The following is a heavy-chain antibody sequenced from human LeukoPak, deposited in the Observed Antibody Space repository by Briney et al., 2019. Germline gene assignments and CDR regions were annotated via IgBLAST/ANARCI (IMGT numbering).Heavy chain of an antibody. CDR3: ARVEGQGVYNWFDP. CDR1: GYTLTELS. J-gene: IGHJ5*02. V-gene: IGHV1-24*01. CDR2: FDPEDGET. D-gene: IGHD2-8*01. Sequence: ASVKVSCKVSGYTLTELSMHWVRQAPGRGLEWMGGFDPEDGETIYAQKFQGRVTMTEDTSTDTAYMELSSLRSEDTAVYYCARVEGQGVYNWFDPWGQGTLVTVSS.